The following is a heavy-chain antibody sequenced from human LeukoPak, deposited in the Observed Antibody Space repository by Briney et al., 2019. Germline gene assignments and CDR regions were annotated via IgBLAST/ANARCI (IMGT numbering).Heavy chain of an antibody. Sequence: PGGSLRLSCAASGFTFSSYSMNWVRQAPGKGLEWVSYISSSSSTIYYADSVKGRFTISRDNAKNSLYLQMNSLRAEDTAVYYCARDPPLYPVNYFDYWGQGTLVTVSS. V-gene: IGHV3-48*01. D-gene: IGHD2-2*02. CDR2: ISSSSSTI. CDR1: GFTFSSYS. J-gene: IGHJ4*02. CDR3: ARDPPLYPVNYFDY.